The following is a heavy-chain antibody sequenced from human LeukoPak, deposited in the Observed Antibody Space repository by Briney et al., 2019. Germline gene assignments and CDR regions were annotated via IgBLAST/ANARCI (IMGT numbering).Heavy chain of an antibody. CDR1: GYTFTSYD. D-gene: IGHD3-16*01. CDR3: ARGGMITFGGVTLFDY. Sequence: ASVKVSCKASGYTFTSYDINWVRQATGQGLEWMGWINTNTGNPTYAQGFTGRFVFSLDTSVSTAYLQISSLKAEDTAVYYCARGGMITFGGVTLFDYWGQGTLVTVSP. J-gene: IGHJ4*02. V-gene: IGHV7-4-1*02. CDR2: INTNTGNP.